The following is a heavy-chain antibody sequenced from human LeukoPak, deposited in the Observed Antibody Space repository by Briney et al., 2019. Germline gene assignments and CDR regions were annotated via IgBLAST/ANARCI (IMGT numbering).Heavy chain of an antibody. J-gene: IGHJ4*02. Sequence: ASVKVSCKASGYTFSKFGIGWLRQAPGQGPEWMGWINVYNGNTKYAQKLQGRVTMTTDTSTSTAYLELRSLRSDDTAVYYCARDDPNSGYDFDYWGQGTLVTVTA. CDR2: INVYNGNT. D-gene: IGHD5-12*01. V-gene: IGHV1-18*01. CDR1: GYTFSKFG. CDR3: ARDDPNSGYDFDY.